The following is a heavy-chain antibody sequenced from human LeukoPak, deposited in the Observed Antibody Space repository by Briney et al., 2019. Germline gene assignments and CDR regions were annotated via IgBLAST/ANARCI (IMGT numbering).Heavy chain of an antibody. J-gene: IGHJ4*02. CDR2: ISGSGGST. D-gene: IGHD1-26*01. Sequence: PGGSLRLSCAASGFTFSSYAMSWVRQAPGKGLEWVSAISGSGGSTYYADSVKGRFTISRDNAKNSLYLQMNSLRAEDTAVYYCARDPSGSYSGDYWGQGTLVTVSS. CDR3: ARDPSGSYSGDY. CDR1: GFTFSSYA. V-gene: IGHV3-23*01.